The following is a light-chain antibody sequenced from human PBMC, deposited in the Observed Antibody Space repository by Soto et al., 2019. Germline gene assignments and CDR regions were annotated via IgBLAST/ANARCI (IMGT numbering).Light chain of an antibody. Sequence: QSVLTQPRSVSGSPGQSVTISCTGTSSDVGDYNYVSWYPQYPGKAPKLVIYDVSKRPSGVPDRFSGSKSGNTASLTISGLQAEYEADYYCCSFAGSYTFWVFGGGTKLTVL. J-gene: IGLJ3*02. CDR2: DVS. V-gene: IGLV2-11*01. CDR1: SSDVGDYNY. CDR3: CSFAGSYTFWV.